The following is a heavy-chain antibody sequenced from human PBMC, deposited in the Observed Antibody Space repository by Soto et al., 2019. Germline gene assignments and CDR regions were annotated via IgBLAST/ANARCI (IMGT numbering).Heavy chain of an antibody. CDR3: ARDPGADY. V-gene: IGHV3-33*01. Sequence: TGGSLRLSCAASGFTFTSYGMHWVRQAPGKGLEWVALLYYDGTNKYYADSVKGRFTISRDISKNTLYLQMNSLRAEDTAVYYCARDPGADYWGQGTLVTVSS. J-gene: IGHJ4*02. CDR2: LYYDGTNK. CDR1: GFTFTSYG. D-gene: IGHD1-1*01.